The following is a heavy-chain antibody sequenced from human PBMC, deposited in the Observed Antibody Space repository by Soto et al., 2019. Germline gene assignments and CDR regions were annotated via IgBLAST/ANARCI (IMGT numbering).Heavy chain of an antibody. Sequence: SETLSLTCAVYGGSFSGYYGSWIRQPPGKGLEWIGEINHSGSTNYNPSLKSRVTISVDTSKNQFSLKLSSVTAADTAVYYCASRRWDDEYPYYYYGMDVWGQGTTVTVSS. CDR3: ASRRWDDEYPYYYYGMDV. J-gene: IGHJ6*02. D-gene: IGHD1-26*01. CDR2: INHSGST. V-gene: IGHV4-34*01. CDR1: GGSFSGYY.